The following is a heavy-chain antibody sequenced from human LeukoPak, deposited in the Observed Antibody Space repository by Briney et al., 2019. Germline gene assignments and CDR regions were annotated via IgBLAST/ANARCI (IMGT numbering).Heavy chain of an antibody. CDR3: ALGLDFWSGYYRFDY. V-gene: IGHV4-39*01. CDR1: GGSISSSSYY. Sequence: SETLSLTCTVSGGSISSSSYYWGWIRQPPGKGLEWIGSIYYSGSTYYNPSPKSRVTISVDTSKNQFSLKLSSVTAADTAVYYCALGLDFWSGYYRFDYWGQGTLVTVSS. D-gene: IGHD3-3*01. CDR2: IYYSGST. J-gene: IGHJ4*02.